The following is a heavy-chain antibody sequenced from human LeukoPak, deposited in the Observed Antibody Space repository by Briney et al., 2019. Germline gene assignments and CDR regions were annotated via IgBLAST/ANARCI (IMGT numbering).Heavy chain of an antibody. D-gene: IGHD2-2*01. CDR3: ARVYQSAEYYFDY. CDR2: IYYTGST. J-gene: IGHJ4*02. CDR1: GGSFDSYY. Sequence: SETLSLTCTVSGGSFDSYYWSWIRQPPGKGLEWIGYIYYTGSTEYHPSLKSGVTISLDTSKNQFSLKLTSVTAADTAVYYCARVYQSAEYYFDYWGQGDLVSVSS. V-gene: IGHV4-59*01.